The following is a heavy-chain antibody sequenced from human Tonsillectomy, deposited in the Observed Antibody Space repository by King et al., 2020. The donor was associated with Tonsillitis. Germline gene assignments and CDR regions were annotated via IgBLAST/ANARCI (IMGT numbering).Heavy chain of an antibody. J-gene: IGHJ4*02. Sequence: VQLVESGAEVKKPGASVKVSCQASGYSFTDYSMHWVRQAPGQGLEWMGRINPDSGGADYALRFEGRVTMTRDTTIRSAYLELSSLRSDDTAVYFCARDTGGWRTFDFWGQGTLVTVSS. CDR2: INPDSGGA. D-gene: IGHD6-19*01. CDR3: ARDTGGWRTFDF. V-gene: IGHV1-2*06. CDR1: GYSFTDYS.